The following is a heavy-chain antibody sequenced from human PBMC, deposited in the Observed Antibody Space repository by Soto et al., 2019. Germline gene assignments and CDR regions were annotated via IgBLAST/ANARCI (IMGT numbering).Heavy chain of an antibody. CDR2: LSASGTTT. J-gene: IGHJ5*02. CDR1: GFSLSDYA. V-gene: IGHV3-23*01. D-gene: IGHD1-26*01. Sequence: GGSLRLSCAASGFSLSDYAVTWVRQAPGKGLEWISMLSASGTTTYYADSVKGRFAISRDNSKNTLYLQMNSLRAEDTALYYCAKDFVSGSFDPWGQGTLVTVSS. CDR3: AKDFVSGSFDP.